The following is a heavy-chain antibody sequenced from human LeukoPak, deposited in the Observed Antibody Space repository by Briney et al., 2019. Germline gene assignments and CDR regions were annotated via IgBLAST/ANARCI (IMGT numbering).Heavy chain of an antibody. V-gene: IGHV3-7*01. CDR1: GFTFSSDW. Sequence: GGSLRLSCAVSGFTFSSDWMIWVRQAPGKGLEWVANINPDGSEKNYVDSVRGRFTISRDNAKNSLYLQMNSLGAEDTAVYYCAELGITMVGGVWGKGTTVTISS. J-gene: IGHJ6*04. CDR2: INPDGSEK. CDR3: AELGITMVGGV. D-gene: IGHD3-10*02.